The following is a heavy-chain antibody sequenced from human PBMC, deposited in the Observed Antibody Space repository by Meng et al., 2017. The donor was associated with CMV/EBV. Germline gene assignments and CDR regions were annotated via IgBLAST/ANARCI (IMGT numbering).Heavy chain of an antibody. J-gene: IGHJ6*02. CDR3: ARAYCSSTSCHNTSPFTYYYYGMTS. CDR2: IIPILGIA. Sequence: SVKVSCKASGGTFSSYTISWVRQAPGQGLEWMGRIIPILGIANYAQKFQGRVTITADKSTSTAYMELSSLRSEDTAVYYCARAYCSSTSCHNTSPFTYYYYGMTSGAKGPRSPSP. D-gene: IGHD2-2*01. CDR1: GGTFSSYT. V-gene: IGHV1-69*02.